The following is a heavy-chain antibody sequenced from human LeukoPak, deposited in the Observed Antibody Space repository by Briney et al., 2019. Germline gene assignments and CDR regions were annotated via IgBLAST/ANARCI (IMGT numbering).Heavy chain of an antibody. CDR1: TFTFSNYE. Sequence: GGSLRLSCAASTFTFSNYEMNWVRQAPGKGLEWVSYISSSGSTIYYADSVKGRSTISRDNAKNSLYLQMNSLRAEDTAIYYCARGKTPLYYYGLDVWGQGTTVTVSS. CDR2: ISSSGSTI. V-gene: IGHV3-48*03. J-gene: IGHJ6*02. CDR3: ARGKTPLYYYGLDV.